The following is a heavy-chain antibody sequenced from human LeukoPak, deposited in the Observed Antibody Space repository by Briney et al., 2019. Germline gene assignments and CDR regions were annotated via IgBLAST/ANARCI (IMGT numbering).Heavy chain of an antibody. Sequence: GGCLRLSCAASGFTFSIYAMHGVRQAPGKRQGWVAVISYGGSNKSYADSVKGRFTISRDNSKNTLYLKMNSLRAEDTAVYYCARGYGDSGFDYWGQGTLVTVSS. CDR2: ISYGGSNK. CDR3: ARGYGDSGFDY. D-gene: IGHD4-17*01. CDR1: GFTFSIYA. J-gene: IGHJ4*02. V-gene: IGHV3-30-3*01.